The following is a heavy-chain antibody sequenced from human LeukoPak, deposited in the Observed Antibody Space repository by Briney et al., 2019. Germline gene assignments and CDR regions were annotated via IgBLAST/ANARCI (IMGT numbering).Heavy chain of an antibody. D-gene: IGHD6-25*01. V-gene: IGHV4-59*08. CDR3: ARQGGGFWYFDL. CDR2: IYYSGST. CDR1: GGSISSYY. Sequence: SETLSLTCTVSGGSISSYYWSRIRQPPGKGLGWIGYIYYSGSTNYNPSLKSRVTISVGTSKNQFSLKLSSVTAADTAVYYCARQGGGFWYFDLWGRGTLVTVSS. J-gene: IGHJ2*01.